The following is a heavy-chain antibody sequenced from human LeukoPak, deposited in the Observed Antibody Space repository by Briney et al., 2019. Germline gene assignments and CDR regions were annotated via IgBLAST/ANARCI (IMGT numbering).Heavy chain of an antibody. CDR1: GGSISSSNW. CDR3: ARSIMCSSTSCYSVYFDL. J-gene: IGHJ2*01. D-gene: IGHD2-2*01. Sequence: SETLSLTCAVSGGSISSSNWWSWVRQPPGKGLEWIGEIYHSGSTNYNPSLKSRVTISVDKSKNQFSLKLSSVTAADTAVYYCARSIMCSSTSCYSVYFDLWGRGTLVTVSS. CDR2: IYHSGST. V-gene: IGHV4-4*02.